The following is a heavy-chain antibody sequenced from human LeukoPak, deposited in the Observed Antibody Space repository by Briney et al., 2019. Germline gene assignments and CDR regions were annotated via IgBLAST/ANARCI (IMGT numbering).Heavy chain of an antibody. CDR2: ISSSSSYI. J-gene: IGHJ4*02. CDR3: ARENYDILTGYTQGYFDY. CDR1: GFTFSSYS. D-gene: IGHD3-9*01. V-gene: IGHV3-21*01. Sequence: KPGGSLRLSCAASGFTFSSYSMSWVRQAPGKGLEWVSSISSSSSYIYYADSVKGRFTNSRDNAKNSLYLQMNSLRAEDTAVYYCARENYDILTGYTQGYFDYWGQGTLVTVSS.